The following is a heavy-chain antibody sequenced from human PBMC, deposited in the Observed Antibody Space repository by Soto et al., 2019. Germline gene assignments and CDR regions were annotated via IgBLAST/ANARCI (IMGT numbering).Heavy chain of an antibody. V-gene: IGHV3-48*02. D-gene: IGHD3-10*01. CDR3: ARVRLWSFDL. CDR2: ISSSSGLI. Sequence: EVQLVESGGGLVQPGGSLRLSCEASGLTFSIYSMNWVRQAPGKGLEWVSYISSSSGLIYYADSVKGRFTTSRDNAKKSLYLQMGSLRDEDTAVYYCARVRLWSFDLWGQGTLVTVSS. J-gene: IGHJ5*02. CDR1: GLTFSIYS.